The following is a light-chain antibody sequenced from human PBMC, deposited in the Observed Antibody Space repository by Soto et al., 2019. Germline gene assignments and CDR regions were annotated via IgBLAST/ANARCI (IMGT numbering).Light chain of an antibody. CDR2: DAS. CDR3: QQSDSTPYT. CDR1: QTISTY. Sequence: DIQITQSPSSLSASVGDRVTITCRASQTISTYLNWYQQKPGKAPRLLIYDASSLLSGVPSRFSGSGSGTDFTLTIASLQPEDFSTYYCQQSDSTPYTFGQGTKVDIK. J-gene: IGKJ2*01. V-gene: IGKV1-39*01.